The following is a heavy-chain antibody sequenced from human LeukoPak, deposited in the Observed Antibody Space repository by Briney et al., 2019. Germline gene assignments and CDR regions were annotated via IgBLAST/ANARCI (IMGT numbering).Heavy chain of an antibody. J-gene: IGHJ4*02. CDR2: ISDRGGST. CDR1: GLTFSSYA. CDR3: AKDRRGSYYEFDY. V-gene: IGHV3-23*01. Sequence: SGGSLRLSCAASGLTFSSYAMSWARQVPGKGLEWVSVISDRGGSTFYADSVKGRFTISRDNSKNTLYLQMSSLRAEDTAIYYCAKDRRGSYYEFDYWGQGTLVTVSS. D-gene: IGHD1-26*01.